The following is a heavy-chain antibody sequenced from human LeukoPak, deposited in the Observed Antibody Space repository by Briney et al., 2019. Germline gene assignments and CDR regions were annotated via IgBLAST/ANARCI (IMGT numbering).Heavy chain of an antibody. CDR1: GFTFSSYA. CDR2: IGGSGGST. CDR3: AKDQDIVVVPWFDP. D-gene: IGHD2-2*01. Sequence: GGSLRLSCAASGFTFSSYAMSWVRQAPGKGLEWVSAIGGSGGSTYYADSVKGRFTISRDNSKNTLYLQMNSLRAEDTAVYYCAKDQDIVVVPWFDPWGQGTLVTVSS. J-gene: IGHJ5*02. V-gene: IGHV3-23*01.